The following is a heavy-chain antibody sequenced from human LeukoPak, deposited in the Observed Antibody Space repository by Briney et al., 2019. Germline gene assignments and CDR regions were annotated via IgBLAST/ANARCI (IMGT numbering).Heavy chain of an antibody. D-gene: IGHD3-10*01. J-gene: IGHJ5*02. CDR1: VGSISPYF. V-gene: IGHV4-59*01. CDR3: ARDDYRGVTNFDP. Sequence: SETLSLTCTVSVGSISPYFWSWFRQPPAKGLEWIGYISYTGSTIYSPSLKSRVTISVDTSKSQFSLQLTSVTAADTAVYYCARDDYRGVTNFDPWGQGTLVTVSS. CDR2: ISYTGST.